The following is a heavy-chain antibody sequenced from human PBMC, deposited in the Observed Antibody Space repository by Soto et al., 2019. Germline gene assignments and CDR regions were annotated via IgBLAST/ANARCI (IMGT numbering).Heavy chain of an antibody. CDR2: ISAYNGNT. CDR1: GYTFTSYG. CDR3: ARDWGYGDYEGYYYDSMHV. J-gene: IGHJ6*02. V-gene: IGHV1-18*01. D-gene: IGHD4-17*01. Sequence: QVQLVQSGAEVKKPGASVKVSCKASGYTFTSYGISGVRQAPGQGLEGMGWISAYNGNTNYAQKLQGRVSKTTDTPTSTEKLKLRSLRSDDTAVYYCARDWGYGDYEGYYYDSMHVWCQGTTVTVSS.